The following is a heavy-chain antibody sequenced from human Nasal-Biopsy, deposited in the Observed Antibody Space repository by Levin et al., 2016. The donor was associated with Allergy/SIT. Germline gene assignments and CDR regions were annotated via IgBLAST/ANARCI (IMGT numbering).Heavy chain of an antibody. V-gene: IGHV3-30*18. CDR3: AKGGVVRRMNDVPFDY. CDR1: GFTFNSYG. CDR2: ISYDGTNT. J-gene: IGHJ4*02. Sequence: GGSLRLSCAASGFTFNSYGMHWVRQAPGKGLEWVAVISYDGTNTYYADSVKGRVTISRDNSKNTLSLQMNSLRGEDTAVYYCAKGGVVRRMNDVPFDYWGQGTLVTVSS. D-gene: IGHD3-3*01.